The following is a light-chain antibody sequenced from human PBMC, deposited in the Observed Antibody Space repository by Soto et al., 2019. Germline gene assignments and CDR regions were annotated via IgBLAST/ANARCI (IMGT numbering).Light chain of an antibody. Sequence: QAVVTQPPSASGTPGQRVTISCSGSSSNIGSNTVNWYQQLPGTAPKLLIYSNNQRPSGVPDRFSGSKSGTSASLAISGLQSEDEADYYCEAWDDSLNGVVFGGRTKLTVL. V-gene: IGLV1-44*01. J-gene: IGLJ2*01. CDR2: SNN. CDR1: SSNIGSNT. CDR3: EAWDDSLNGVV.